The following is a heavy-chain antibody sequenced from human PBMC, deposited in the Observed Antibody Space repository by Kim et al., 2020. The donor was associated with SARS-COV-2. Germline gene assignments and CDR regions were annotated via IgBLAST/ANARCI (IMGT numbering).Heavy chain of an antibody. Sequence: RFTISRDNAKNSLYLQMNSLRAEDTAVYYCARDLAVTNLREDYYYYGMDVWGQGATVTVSS. V-gene: IGHV3-48*03. CDR3: ARDLAVTNLREDYYYYGMDV. D-gene: IGHD4-17*01. J-gene: IGHJ6*02.